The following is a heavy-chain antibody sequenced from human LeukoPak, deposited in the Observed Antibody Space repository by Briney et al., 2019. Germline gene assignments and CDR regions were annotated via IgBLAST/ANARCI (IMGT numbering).Heavy chain of an antibody. CDR2: IRYDGSDK. D-gene: IGHD5-18*01. J-gene: IGHJ4*02. CDR3: AKTSRADNYGPGY. Sequence: GGSLRLSCAASGFTFSTYGMHWVCQTPGKGLEWVAFIRYDGSDKYYADSVKGRFTISRDNSKNTLYLQMNSLRAEDTAVYYCAKTSRADNYGPGYWGQGTLVTVSS. CDR1: GFTFSTYG. V-gene: IGHV3-30*02.